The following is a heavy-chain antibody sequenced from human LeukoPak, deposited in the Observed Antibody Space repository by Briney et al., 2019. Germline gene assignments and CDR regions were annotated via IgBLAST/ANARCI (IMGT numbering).Heavy chain of an antibody. Sequence: GGSLRLSCAASGFTFSSYWMTWVRQAPGKGLEWVTNIKQDGSEKYYVDSVKGRFTISRDNAKNSLYLQMNSLRAEDTAVYYCAKDLITVQDIVVVPAVFDYWGQGTLVTVSS. CDR1: GFTFSSYW. CDR3: AKDLITVQDIVVVPAVFDY. D-gene: IGHD2-2*01. V-gene: IGHV3-7*03. CDR2: IKQDGSEK. J-gene: IGHJ4*02.